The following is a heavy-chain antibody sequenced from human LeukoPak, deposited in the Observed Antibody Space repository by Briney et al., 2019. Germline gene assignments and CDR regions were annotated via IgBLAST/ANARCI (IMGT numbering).Heavy chain of an antibody. J-gene: IGHJ4*02. CDR2: INPSGGST. Sequence: ASVKVSCKASGYTFTSYYMHWVRQAPGQGLEWMGIINPSGGSTSYAQKFQGRVTITRNTSISTAYMELSSLRSEDTAVYYCARVVAVAVGDLYYFDYWGQGTLVTVSS. CDR1: GYTFTSYY. CDR3: ARVVAVAVGDLYYFDY. D-gene: IGHD6-19*01. V-gene: IGHV1-46*01.